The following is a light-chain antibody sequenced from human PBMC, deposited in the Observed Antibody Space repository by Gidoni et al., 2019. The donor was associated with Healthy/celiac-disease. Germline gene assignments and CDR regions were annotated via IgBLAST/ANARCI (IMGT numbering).Light chain of an antibody. Sequence: QSALTQPASVSGSPGQSITISCTGTSSDVGSYNYFSWYQQHPGKAPKLMIYEVSNRPSGVSNRFSGSKSGNTASLTISGLQAEDEADYYCSSYTSSSTVYVFGTGTKVTVL. J-gene: IGLJ1*01. CDR1: SSDVGSYNY. CDR2: EVS. CDR3: SSYTSSSTVYV. V-gene: IGLV2-14*01.